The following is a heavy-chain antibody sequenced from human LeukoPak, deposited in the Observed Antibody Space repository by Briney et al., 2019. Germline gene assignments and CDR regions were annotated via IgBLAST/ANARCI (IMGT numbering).Heavy chain of an antibody. CDR1: GYRFSNYW. V-gene: IGHV5-51*01. J-gene: IGHJ5*02. CDR3: ARLYDILTSNSFDP. D-gene: IGHD3-9*01. Sequence: GESLKISCKGSGYRFSNYWIGWVRQMPGKGLEWMGIIYPGDSDTRYSPSFQGQVTISADKSISTAYVQWSSLKASDTAMYYCARLYDILTSNSFDPWGQGTLVTVSS. CDR2: IYPGDSDT.